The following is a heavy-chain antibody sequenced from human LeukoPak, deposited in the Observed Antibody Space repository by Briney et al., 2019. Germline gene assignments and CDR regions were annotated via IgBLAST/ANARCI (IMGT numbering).Heavy chain of an antibody. V-gene: IGHV4-30-4*01. D-gene: IGHD3-9*01. CDR3: ARGGYYDILTGYSPQPKFDY. J-gene: IGHJ4*02. CDR1: GDSISSGDYY. CDR2: IYYSGST. Sequence: PSQTLSLTCTVSGDSISSGDYYWSWIRQPPGKGLEWIGYIYYSGSTYYNPSLKSRVTISVDTSKNQFSLKLSSVTAADTAVYYCARGGYYDILTGYSPQPKFDYWGQGTLVTVSS.